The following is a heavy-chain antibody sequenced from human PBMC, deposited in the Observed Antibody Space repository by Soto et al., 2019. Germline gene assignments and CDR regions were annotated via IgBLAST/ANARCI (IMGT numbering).Heavy chain of an antibody. J-gene: IGHJ5*02. CDR2: ISYDGSNK. Sequence: QVQLVESGGGVVQPGRSLRLSCAASGFTFSNYAMHWVRQAPGKGLEWVAVISYDGSNKYSPDSVKGRFTISRDNSKNTLYLQMNSLRAEDTAVYYCAKEALGYCSGGSCYGYNWFDPWGQGTLVTVSS. V-gene: IGHV3-30*18. CDR3: AKEALGYCSGGSCYGYNWFDP. D-gene: IGHD2-15*01. CDR1: GFTFSNYA.